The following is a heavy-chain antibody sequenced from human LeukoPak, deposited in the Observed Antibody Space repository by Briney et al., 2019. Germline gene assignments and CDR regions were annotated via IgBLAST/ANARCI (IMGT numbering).Heavy chain of an antibody. Sequence: PSETLSLTCTVSGGSISTYYWSWIRQPPGKGLEWIGYIYYSGNTNYNPSLKSRVTISVDTSKNQFSLKLSSVTAADTAVYYCARDSARSIAADWGFDPWGQGTLVTVSS. CDR2: IYYSGNT. D-gene: IGHD6-6*01. CDR3: ARDSARSIAADWGFDP. CDR1: GGSISTYY. J-gene: IGHJ5*02. V-gene: IGHV4-59*12.